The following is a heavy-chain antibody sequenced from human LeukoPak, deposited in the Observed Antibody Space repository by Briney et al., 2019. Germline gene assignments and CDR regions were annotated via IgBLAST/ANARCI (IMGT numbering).Heavy chain of an antibody. CDR1: GFIFSNSW. D-gene: IGHD2-2*01. Sequence: GGSLRLSCAASGFIFSNSWMHWVCQAPEKGLEWVADIKCDGSEKCYVDSVKGRLTISRDNDKNSLYLQVNSLRAEDMTVYYCVRGVGSSTSCYVRAFDIWGQGTMVTVSS. V-gene: IGHV3-52*01. CDR3: VRGVGSSTSCYVRAFDI. CDR2: IKCDGSEK. J-gene: IGHJ3*02.